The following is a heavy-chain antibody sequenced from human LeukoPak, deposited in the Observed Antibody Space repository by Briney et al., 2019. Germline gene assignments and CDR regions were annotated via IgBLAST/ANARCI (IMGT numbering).Heavy chain of an antibody. Sequence: SETLSLTCTVSGGSISSYYWSWTRQPAGKGLEWIGRIYTSGSTNYNPSLKSRATMSVDTSKNQFSLKLSSVTAADTAVYYCASSRGKGNFDYWGQGTQVTVSS. V-gene: IGHV4-4*07. CDR3: ASSRGKGNFDY. CDR1: GGSISSYY. D-gene: IGHD6-19*01. CDR2: IYTSGST. J-gene: IGHJ4*02.